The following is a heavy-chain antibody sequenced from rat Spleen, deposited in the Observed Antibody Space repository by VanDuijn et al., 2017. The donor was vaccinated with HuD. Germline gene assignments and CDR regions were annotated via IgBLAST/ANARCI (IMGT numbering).Heavy chain of an antibody. CDR2: ISNDGSST. CDR3: ARERGYYRYFDY. CDR1: GFAFSDYN. J-gene: IGHJ2*01. D-gene: IGHD1-1*01. V-gene: IGHV5-7*01. Sequence: EVQLVESGGGLVQPGRSLKLSCAASGFAFSDYNMAWVRQAPKKGLEWVATISNDGSSTYYRDSVKGRFTISRDNAKNTVDMQLSSLRSEDTAMYFCARERGYYRYFDYWGQGVMVTVSS.